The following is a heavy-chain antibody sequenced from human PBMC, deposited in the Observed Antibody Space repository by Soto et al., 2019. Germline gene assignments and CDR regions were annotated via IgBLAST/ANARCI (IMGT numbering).Heavy chain of an antibody. J-gene: IGHJ5*02. V-gene: IGHV1-69*01. Sequence: QVQLVQSGAEVKKPGSSVKVSCKASGGTFSSYAISWVRQAPGQGLEWMGGIIPIFGTANYAQKFQGRVTITADESTSTAYMELSSLRSEDTAVYYCARGHYYGSGSSPYNWFDPWGQGTLVTVSS. CDR2: IIPIFGTA. D-gene: IGHD3-10*01. CDR3: ARGHYYGSGSSPYNWFDP. CDR1: GGTFSSYA.